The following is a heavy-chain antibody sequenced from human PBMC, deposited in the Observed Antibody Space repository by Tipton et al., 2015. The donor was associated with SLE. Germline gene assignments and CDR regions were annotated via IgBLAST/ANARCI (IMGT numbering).Heavy chain of an antibody. V-gene: IGHV4-39*07. D-gene: IGHD6-13*01. CDR3: ARVGFSIAAAGTYAFDI. J-gene: IGHJ3*02. CDR2: IYYSGST. Sequence: TLSLTCTVSGGSISSSSYYWGWIRQPPGKGLEWIGCIYYSGSTYYNPSLKSRVTISVDTSKNQFSLKLSSVTAADTAVYYCARVGFSIAAAGTYAFDIWGQGTMVTVSS. CDR1: GGSISSSSYY.